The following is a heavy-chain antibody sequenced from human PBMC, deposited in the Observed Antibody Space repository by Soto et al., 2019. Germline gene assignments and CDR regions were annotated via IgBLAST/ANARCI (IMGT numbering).Heavy chain of an antibody. V-gene: IGHV5-51*01. CDR1: GYSFSSHW. CDR2: IYPGDSDT. J-gene: IGHJ6*02. D-gene: IGHD2-2*01. CDR3: GTTTGDYYGMDV. Sequence: ESLKISCEGSGYSFSSHWIAWVRQMPGKGLEWMGIIYPGDSDTRYSPSFQGQVTISADKSISTAYLQWSSLKALDTAMYYCGTTTGDYYGMDVWGQGTTVTVSS.